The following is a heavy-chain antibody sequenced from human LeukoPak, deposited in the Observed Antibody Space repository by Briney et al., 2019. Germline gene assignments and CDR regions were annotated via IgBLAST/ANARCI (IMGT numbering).Heavy chain of an antibody. CDR2: IYYSGST. CDR3: ARYLHISAPFDV. V-gene: IGHV4-39*01. Sequence: SETLSLTCTVSGGSISSSSYYWGWIRQPPGKGLEWIGSIYYSGSTYYNPSLKSRATISVDTSKNQFSLKLSSVTAADTAVYYCARYLHISAPFDVWGQGTLVTVSS. D-gene: IGHD2-21*01. J-gene: IGHJ4*02. CDR1: GGSISSSSYY.